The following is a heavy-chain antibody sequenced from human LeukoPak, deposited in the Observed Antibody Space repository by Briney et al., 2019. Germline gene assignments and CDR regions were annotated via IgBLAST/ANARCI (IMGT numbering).Heavy chain of an antibody. CDR2: IRYDGSNK. V-gene: IGHV3-30*02. J-gene: IGHJ6*03. CDR3: AKDFMVRGVIGYMDV. CDR1: GFTFSSYG. Sequence: GGSLRLSCAASGFTFSSYGMHWVRQAPGKGLEWVAFIRYDGSNKYYADSVKGRFTISRDNSKNSLYLQMNSLRTEDTALYYCAKDFMVRGVIGYMDVWGKGTTVTVSS. D-gene: IGHD3-10*01.